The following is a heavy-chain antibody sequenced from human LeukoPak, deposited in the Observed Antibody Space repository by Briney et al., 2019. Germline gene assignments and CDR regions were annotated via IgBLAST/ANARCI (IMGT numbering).Heavy chain of an antibody. Sequence: PGESLKISCKGSGYSLTSYWIGWVRQMPGKGLEWMGIIYPGDSDTRYSPSFQGQVTISADKSISTAYLQWSSLKASDTAMYYCARLYGGLAAKNWFDPWGQGTLVTVSS. CDR2: IYPGDSDT. CDR1: GYSLTSYW. J-gene: IGHJ5*02. CDR3: ARLYGGLAAKNWFDP. V-gene: IGHV5-51*01. D-gene: IGHD4-23*01.